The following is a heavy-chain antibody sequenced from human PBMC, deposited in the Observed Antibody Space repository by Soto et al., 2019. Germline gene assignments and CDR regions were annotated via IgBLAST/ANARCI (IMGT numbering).Heavy chain of an antibody. D-gene: IGHD2-15*01. V-gene: IGHV1-69*12. CDR1: GGTFSSYA. J-gene: IGHJ4*02. CDR3: ARGYCSGGSCYGPSDY. Sequence: QVQLVQSGAEVKKPGSSVKVSCKASGGTFSSYAISWVRQAPGQGLEWMGGIIPIFGTANYAQKFQGRVTITADESTSTAYLELSSLRSEDTAVYYCARGYCSGGSCYGPSDYWGQGTLVTVSS. CDR2: IIPIFGTA.